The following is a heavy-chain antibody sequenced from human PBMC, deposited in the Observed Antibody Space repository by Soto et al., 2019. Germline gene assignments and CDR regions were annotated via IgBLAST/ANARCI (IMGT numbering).Heavy chain of an antibody. D-gene: IGHD3-10*01. Sequence: SETLSLTCTVSGGSISSGSYYWSWIRQPPGKGLEWIGYIYYSGSTNYNPSLKSRVTISVDTSKNQFSLKLSSVTAADTAVYYCARALITMVRGVTVNWFDPWGQGTLVTVSS. CDR1: GGSISSGSYY. V-gene: IGHV4-61*01. CDR2: IYYSGST. CDR3: ARALITMVRGVTVNWFDP. J-gene: IGHJ5*02.